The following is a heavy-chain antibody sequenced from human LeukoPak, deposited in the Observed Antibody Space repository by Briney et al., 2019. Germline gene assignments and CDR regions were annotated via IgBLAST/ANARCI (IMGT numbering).Heavy chain of an antibody. Sequence: PGGSLRLSCAASGFTFSEYYMTWIRQAPGKGLEWVTYISNGGSTVYYADSVKGRFTISRDNAKNSLFLQMNSLRAEDTAMYYCARDPNNFGTFDFWGQGTMVTVSS. V-gene: IGHV3-11*04. CDR1: GFTFSEYY. J-gene: IGHJ3*01. CDR3: ARDPNNFGTFDF. D-gene: IGHD1-20*01. CDR2: ISNGGSTV.